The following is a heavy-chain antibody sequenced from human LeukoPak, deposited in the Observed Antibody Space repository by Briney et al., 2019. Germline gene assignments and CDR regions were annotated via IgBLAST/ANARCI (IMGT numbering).Heavy chain of an antibody. Sequence: PGGSLRLSCAASGFTFSSYAVSWVRQAPGKGLEWVSAISGSGGSTYYADSVKGRFTISRDNSKNTLYLQMNSLRAEDTAVYYCAKDLVPASNLNSRDNWFDPWGQGTLVTVSS. D-gene: IGHD2-2*01. CDR1: GFTFSSYA. CDR2: ISGSGGST. J-gene: IGHJ5*02. CDR3: AKDLVPASNLNSRDNWFDP. V-gene: IGHV3-23*01.